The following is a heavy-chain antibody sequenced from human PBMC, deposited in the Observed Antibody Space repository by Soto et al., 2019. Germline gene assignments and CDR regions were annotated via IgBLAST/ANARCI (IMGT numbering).Heavy chain of an antibody. Sequence: PGESLKISCKGSGYSFTSYWIGWVRQMPGKGLEWMGIIYPGDSDTRYSPSFQGQVTISADKSISTAYLQWSSLKASDTAMYYCARGQQQLVPHGWFDPWGQGTLVTVSS. CDR2: IYPGDSDT. D-gene: IGHD6-13*01. CDR1: GYSFTSYW. V-gene: IGHV5-51*01. CDR3: ARGQQQLVPHGWFDP. J-gene: IGHJ5*02.